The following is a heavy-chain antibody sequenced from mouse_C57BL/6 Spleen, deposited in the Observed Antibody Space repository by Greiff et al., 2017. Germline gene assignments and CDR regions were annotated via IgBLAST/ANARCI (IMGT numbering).Heavy chain of an antibody. Sequence: QVQLQQSGPELVKPGASVKISCKASGYAFSSSWMNWVKQRPGKGLEWIGRIYPGDGDTNYNGKFKGKATLTADKSSSTAYMQLSSLTSEDSAVYFCASGRPDSSGYGYWGQGTTLTVSS. V-gene: IGHV1-82*01. CDR1: GYAFSSSW. CDR3: ASGRPDSSGYGY. D-gene: IGHD3-2*02. J-gene: IGHJ2*01. CDR2: IYPGDGDT.